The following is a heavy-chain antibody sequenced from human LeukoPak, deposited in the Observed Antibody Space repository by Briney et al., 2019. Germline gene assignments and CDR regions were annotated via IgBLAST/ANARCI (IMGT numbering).Heavy chain of an antibody. CDR2: IIPIFGTA. J-gene: IGHJ4*02. Sequence: GASVKVSCKASGGTFSSYAISWVRQAPGQGLEWMGGIIPIFGTANYAQKFQGRVTITADESTSTAYMELSSLRSEDTAVYYRAGGIPYELPGWYWGQGTLVTVSS. CDR3: AGGIPYELPGWY. V-gene: IGHV1-69*13. D-gene: IGHD5-12*01. CDR1: GGTFSSYA.